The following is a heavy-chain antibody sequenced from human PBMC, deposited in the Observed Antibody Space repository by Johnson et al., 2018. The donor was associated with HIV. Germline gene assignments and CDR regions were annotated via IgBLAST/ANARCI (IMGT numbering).Heavy chain of an antibody. D-gene: IGHD1-1*01. CDR2: ISYDGSNK. V-gene: IGHV3-30*04. CDR1: GFTFDDYA. Sequence: VQLVESGGGVVRPGGSLRLSCAASGFTFDDYAMTWVRQAPGKGLEWVAVISYDGSNKYYADSVKGRFTISRDNAKNSLYLQMNSLRAEDTAVYYCARGDGYRRAFDIWGQGTMVTVSS. CDR3: ARGDGYRRAFDI. J-gene: IGHJ3*02.